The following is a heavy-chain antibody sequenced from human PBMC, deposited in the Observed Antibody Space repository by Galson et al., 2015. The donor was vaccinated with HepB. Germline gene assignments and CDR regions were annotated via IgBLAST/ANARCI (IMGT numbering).Heavy chain of an antibody. CDR2: IDPSDSYT. D-gene: IGHD2-2*03. CDR1: GYSFTSYW. V-gene: IGHV5-10-1*01. J-gene: IGHJ5*02. Sequence: QSGAEVKKPGESLRISCKGSGYSFTSYWISWVRQMPGKGLEWMGRIDPSDSYTNYSPSFQGHVTISADKSISTAYLQWSSLKASDTAMYYCAFLDVVVVPAAMSDWFDPWGQGTLVTVSS. CDR3: AFLDVVVVPAAMSDWFDP.